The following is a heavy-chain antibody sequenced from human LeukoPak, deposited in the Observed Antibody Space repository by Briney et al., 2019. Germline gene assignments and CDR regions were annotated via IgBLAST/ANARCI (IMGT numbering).Heavy chain of an antibody. CDR2: IGFNGRDV. D-gene: IGHD3-10*01. CDR1: GFTFSSYG. CDR3: AKDWEVTMVRGVLDY. V-gene: IGHV3-30*02. J-gene: IGHJ4*02. Sequence: GGSLRLSCAASGFTFSSYGMNWVRQAPGKGLEWIGFIGFNGRDVYYADSVKGRFTLSRDNAEKTLYLEMTSLRAEDTAVYYCAKDWEVTMVRGVLDYWGQGTLVTVSS.